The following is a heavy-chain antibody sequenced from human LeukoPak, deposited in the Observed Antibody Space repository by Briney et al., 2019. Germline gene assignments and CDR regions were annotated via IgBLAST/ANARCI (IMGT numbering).Heavy chain of an antibody. Sequence: SETLSLTCTVSGGSISSYYWSWIRQPPGKGLEWIGYIYYSGSTNYNPSLKSRVTISVDTSKNQFSLKLSSVTAADTAVYYCARSPGWEGFDYWGQGTLVTVSS. J-gene: IGHJ4*02. D-gene: IGHD1-26*01. CDR2: IYYSGST. V-gene: IGHV4-59*01. CDR3: ARSPGWEGFDY. CDR1: GGSISSYY.